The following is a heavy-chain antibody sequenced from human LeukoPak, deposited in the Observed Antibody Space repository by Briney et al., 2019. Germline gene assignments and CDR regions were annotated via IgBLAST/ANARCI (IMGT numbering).Heavy chain of an antibody. J-gene: IGHJ4*02. Sequence: PGGSLRLSCVASGFTFRHYDMSWVRQAPGKGLEWVSSINTSGGSTYYADSLQGRFTISRDNSKNTLYLQLNSLRAEDTAIYFCARERYSSGYFDHWGQGTLVTVSS. V-gene: IGHV3-23*01. CDR2: INTSGGST. D-gene: IGHD6-19*01. CDR1: GFTFRHYD. CDR3: ARERYSSGYFDH.